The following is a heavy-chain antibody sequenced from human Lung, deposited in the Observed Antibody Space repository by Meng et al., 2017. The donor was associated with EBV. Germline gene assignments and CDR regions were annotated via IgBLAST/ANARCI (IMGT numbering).Heavy chain of an antibody. V-gene: IGHV4-31*03. J-gene: IGHJ4*02. CDR2: IYYSGST. D-gene: IGHD6-19*01. CDR1: GGSVDSGAYY. CDR3: ARLRLVWMFDY. Sequence: QLRRPGSGLVKPSQTLSLTCTVSGGSVDSGAYYWSWIRQRPGKGLEWIGYIYYSGSTFYTPSLKSRATLSVDTSKNQFSLKLNSVTAADTAVYYCARLRLVWMFDYWGQGALVTVSS.